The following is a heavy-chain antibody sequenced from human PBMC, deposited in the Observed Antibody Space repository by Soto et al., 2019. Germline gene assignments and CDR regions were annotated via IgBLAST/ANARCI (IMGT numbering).Heavy chain of an antibody. Sequence: PSETLSLTCTVSGGSISSGDYYWSWIRQPPGKGLEWIGYIYYSGSTYYNPSLKSRVTISVDRSKNQFSLKLSSVTAADTAVYYCARDRSMVRGNYYYYGMDVWGQGTTVTVSS. CDR3: ARDRSMVRGNYYYYGMDV. CDR1: GGSISSGDYY. D-gene: IGHD3-10*01. J-gene: IGHJ6*02. CDR2: IYYSGST. V-gene: IGHV4-30-4*01.